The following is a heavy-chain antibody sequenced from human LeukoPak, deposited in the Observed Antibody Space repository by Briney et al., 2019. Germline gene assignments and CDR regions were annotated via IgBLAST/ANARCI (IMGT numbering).Heavy chain of an antibody. V-gene: IGHV4-4*07. CDR2: IYTSGST. D-gene: IGHD5-12*01. J-gene: IGHJ6*03. Sequence: PSETLSLTCTVSGGSISSYYWSWIRQPAGKGLEWIGRIYTSGSTNYNPSLKSRVTMSVDTSKNQFSLKLSSVTAADTAVYYCAKSGYDLGYYYYYYMDVWGKGTTVTVSS. CDR3: AKSGYDLGYYYYYYMDV. CDR1: GGSISSYY.